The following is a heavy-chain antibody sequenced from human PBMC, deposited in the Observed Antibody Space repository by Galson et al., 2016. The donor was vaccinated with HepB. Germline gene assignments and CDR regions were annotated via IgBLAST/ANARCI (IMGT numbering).Heavy chain of an antibody. J-gene: IGHJ4*02. Sequence: SLRLSCAASGFTFRTYGMNWVRQAPGKGLEWVASISYDGGNKDYADSVKGRFTISRDNSRSTLYLQMNSLRHDDRAIYYCAKDFRRGDYENDGVDYWGQGTVVTVSS. CDR2: ISYDGGNK. D-gene: IGHD4-17*01. CDR3: AKDFRRGDYENDGVDY. V-gene: IGHV3-30*18. CDR1: GFTFRTYG.